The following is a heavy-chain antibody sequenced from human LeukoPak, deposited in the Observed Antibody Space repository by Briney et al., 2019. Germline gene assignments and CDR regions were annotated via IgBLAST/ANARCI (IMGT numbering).Heavy chain of an antibody. Sequence: GGSLRLSCAASGFTFSSYGMRWVRQAPGKGLEWVAFIRYDGSNKYHADSVKGRFTISRDNAKNSLYLQMNSLRAEDTAVYYCARDYGGNSRAFDIWGQGTMVTVSS. J-gene: IGHJ3*02. CDR2: IRYDGSNK. CDR1: GFTFSSYG. D-gene: IGHD4-23*01. CDR3: ARDYGGNSRAFDI. V-gene: IGHV3-30*02.